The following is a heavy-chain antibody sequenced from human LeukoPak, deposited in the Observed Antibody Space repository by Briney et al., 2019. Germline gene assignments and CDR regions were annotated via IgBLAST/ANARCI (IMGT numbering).Heavy chain of an antibody. CDR3: ARGPRGSETYFDY. D-gene: IGHD3-10*01. Sequence: PGRSLRLSCAASGFTFSSYAMHWVRQAPGKGLEWVAVISYDGSNKYYADSVKGRFTISRDNSKNTLYLQVNSLRAEDTAVYYCARGPRGSETYFDYWGQGTLVTVSS. CDR2: ISYDGSNK. J-gene: IGHJ4*02. CDR1: GFTFSSYA. V-gene: IGHV3-30*01.